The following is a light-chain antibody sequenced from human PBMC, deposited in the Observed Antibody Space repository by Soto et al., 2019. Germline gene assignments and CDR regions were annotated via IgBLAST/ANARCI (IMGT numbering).Light chain of an antibody. Sequence: EIVMTQSPATLPVSPGERATLSCRASQSVRDNLAWYQQKPGQAPRLLIYRASIRATGVPARFSGSGSGTEFTLTISSLQPDDFATYYCQQYNSYSPWTFGQGTKVDIK. CDR3: QQYNSYSPWT. CDR2: RAS. CDR1: QSVRDN. J-gene: IGKJ1*01. V-gene: IGKV3-15*01.